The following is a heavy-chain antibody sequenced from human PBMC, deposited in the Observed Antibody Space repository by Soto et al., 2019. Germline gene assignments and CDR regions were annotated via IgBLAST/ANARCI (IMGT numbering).Heavy chain of an antibody. Sequence: QVQLQESGPGLVKPSETLSLTCTVSGDSMNPYYWSWIRQPPGKGLEWIGYNYFSGSTNFNPPLKSRVTLSLDTSKRQFFLKLTSVTAADTAVYYCARAWAVPGSHWGDWGRGTLVTVSS. J-gene: IGHJ4*02. V-gene: IGHV4-59*01. D-gene: IGHD6-19*01. CDR1: GDSMNPYY. CDR3: ARAWAVPGSHWGD. CDR2: NYFSGST.